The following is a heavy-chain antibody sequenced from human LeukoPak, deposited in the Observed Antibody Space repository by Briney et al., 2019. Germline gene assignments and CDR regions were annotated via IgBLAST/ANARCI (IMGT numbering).Heavy chain of an antibody. CDR2: VNPNSCET. V-gene: IGHV1-2*02. J-gene: IGHJ5*01. CDR1: GYTFTCYY. Sequence: AAVNVSCKASGYTFTCYYLHGVRQAPGQGLEWMGCVNPNSCETNYAHKFQGRVTMTRDTAISTVYMELSRLRSDDTAGDFCARASGSYWWFDSWGQGTLVTVSS. D-gene: IGHD1-26*01. CDR3: ARASGSYWWFDS.